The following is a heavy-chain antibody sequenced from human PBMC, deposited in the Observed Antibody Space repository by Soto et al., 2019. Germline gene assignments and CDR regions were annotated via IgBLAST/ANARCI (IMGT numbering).Heavy chain of an antibody. J-gene: IGHJ6*02. D-gene: IGHD3-3*01. CDR3: ARHHYDFWSGYPLDYYYYWMEV. Sequence: GESLKISCKGSGYSFTSYWISWVRQMPGKGLEWMGRIDPSDSYTNYSPSFQGHVTISADKSISTAYLQWSSLKASDTAMYYCARHHYDFWSGYPLDYYYYWMEVWGQGTTVAVSS. V-gene: IGHV5-10-1*01. CDR2: IDPSDSYT. CDR1: GYSFTSYW.